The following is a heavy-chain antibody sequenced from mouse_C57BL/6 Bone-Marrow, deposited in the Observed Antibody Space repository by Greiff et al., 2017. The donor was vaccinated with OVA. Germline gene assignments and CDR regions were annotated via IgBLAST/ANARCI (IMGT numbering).Heavy chain of an antibody. CDR3: ARWLLLRNDY. V-gene: IGHV1-80*01. D-gene: IGHD2-3*01. J-gene: IGHJ2*01. Sequence: VQLVESGAELVKPGASVKISCKASGYAFSSYWMNWVKQRPGKGLEWIGQIYPGDGDTNYNGKFKGKATLTADKSSSTAYMQLSSLTSEDSAVYFCARWLLLRNDYWGQGTTLTVSS. CDR1: GYAFSSYW. CDR2: IYPGDGDT.